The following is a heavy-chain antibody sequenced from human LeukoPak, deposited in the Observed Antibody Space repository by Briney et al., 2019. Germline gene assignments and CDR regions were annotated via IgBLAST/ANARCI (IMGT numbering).Heavy chain of an antibody. Sequence: SSETLSLTCAVYGGSFSGYYWSWIRQPPGKGLEWIGEINHSGSTNYNPSLKSRVTISVDTSKSQFSLKLSSVTAADTAVYYCARGGWELQYYFDYWGQGTLVTVSS. CDR3: ARGGWELQYYFDY. CDR2: INHSGST. CDR1: GGSFSGYY. D-gene: IGHD1-26*01. V-gene: IGHV4-34*01. J-gene: IGHJ4*02.